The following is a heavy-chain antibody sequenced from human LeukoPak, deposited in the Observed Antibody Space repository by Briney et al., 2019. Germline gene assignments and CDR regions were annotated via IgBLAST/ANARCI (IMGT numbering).Heavy chain of an antibody. CDR3: ARDRWSIAERYYFDY. V-gene: IGHV4-34*01. CDR2: INHSGST. Sequence: SETLSLTCAVYGGSFSGYYWSWIRQPPGKGLEWIGEINHSGSTNYNPSLKSRVTMSVDTSKNQFSLKLSSVTAADTAVYYCARDRWSIAERYYFDYWGQGTLVTVSS. CDR1: GGSFSGYY. J-gene: IGHJ4*02. D-gene: IGHD6-6*01.